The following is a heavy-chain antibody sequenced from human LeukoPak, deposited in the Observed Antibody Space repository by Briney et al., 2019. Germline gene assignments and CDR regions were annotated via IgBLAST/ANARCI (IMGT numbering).Heavy chain of an antibody. J-gene: IGHJ6*03. CDR2: INTDGSST. CDR3: ARDGDFITGTPGGYYYYYMDV. D-gene: IGHD1-20*01. V-gene: IGHV3-74*01. CDR1: GFTFSSYW. Sequence: GGSLRLSCAAPGFTFSSYWMHWVRQAPGKGLVWVSRINTDGSSTSYADSVKGRFTISRDNAKNTLYLQMNSLRAEDTAVYYCARDGDFITGTPGGYYYYYMDVWGKGTTVTVSS.